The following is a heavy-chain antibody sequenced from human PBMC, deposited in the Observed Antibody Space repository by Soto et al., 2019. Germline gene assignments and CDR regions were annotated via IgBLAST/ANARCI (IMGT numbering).Heavy chain of an antibody. Sequence: SVQVSCKASGGSFSSYTIIWVRQATGQGLEWMGRIIPILGIANYAQKFQGRVTITADKSTSTAYMELSSLRSEDTAVYYCARDSGYDFGGSYYFDYWGQGTLVTVSS. D-gene: IGHD5-12*01. CDR3: ARDSGYDFGGSYYFDY. J-gene: IGHJ4*02. CDR1: GGSFSSYT. V-gene: IGHV1-69*04. CDR2: IIPILGIA.